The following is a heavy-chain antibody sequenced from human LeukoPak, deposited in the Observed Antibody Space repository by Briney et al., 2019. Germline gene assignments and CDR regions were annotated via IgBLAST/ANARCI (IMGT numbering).Heavy chain of an antibody. V-gene: IGHV3-11*01. D-gene: IGHD2-15*01. J-gene: IGHJ4*02. Sequence: LSLTCAVYGGSFSGYYWSWIRQAPGKGLEWVSYISSSGSTIYYADSVKGRFTISRDNAKNSLYLQMNSLRAEDTAVYYCARVGGTDYWGQGTLVTVSS. CDR2: ISSSGSTI. CDR3: ARVGGTDY. CDR1: GGSFSGYY.